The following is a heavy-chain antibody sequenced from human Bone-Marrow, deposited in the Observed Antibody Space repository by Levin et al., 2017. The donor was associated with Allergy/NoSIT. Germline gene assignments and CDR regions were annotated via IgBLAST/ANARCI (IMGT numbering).Heavy chain of an antibody. J-gene: IGHJ6*02. Sequence: GGSLRLSCAASGFSFSSSGLHWVRQAPGKGLEWVAVISYNGNNKYSADSVKGRFTISRDNSKNMLFLQMTSLRTEDTAVYYCAKGGQGNNNYYYGKDVWGQGTKVTVSS. CDR1: GFSFSSSG. CDR3: AKGGQGNNNYYYGKDV. CDR2: ISYNGNNK. D-gene: IGHD1/OR15-1a*01. V-gene: IGHV3-30*18.